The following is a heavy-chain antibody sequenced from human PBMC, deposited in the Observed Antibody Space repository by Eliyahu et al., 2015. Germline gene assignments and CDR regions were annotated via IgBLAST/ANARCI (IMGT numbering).Heavy chain of an antibody. D-gene: IGHD3-10*01. J-gene: IGHJ4*02. CDR3: YTRGRTDPKMVRGGX. Sequence: EVQLVESGGDFVKPGGSLRLSCAASGLPFSDAWXDWVRQMPGKGLEWLGRIKGRSDGVTTDYAAPVKGRFSISRDDSKNTVFLQMSSLKTEDTGVYYCYTRGRTDPKMVRGGXWGLGTPVTVSS. V-gene: IGHV3-15*01. CDR2: IKGRSDGVTT. CDR1: GLPFSDAW.